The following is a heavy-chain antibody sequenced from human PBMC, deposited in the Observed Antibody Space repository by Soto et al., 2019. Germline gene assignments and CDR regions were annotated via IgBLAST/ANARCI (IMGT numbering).Heavy chain of an antibody. V-gene: IGHV4-30-2*01. CDR1: GGSISSGGYS. CDR2: IYHSGST. J-gene: IGHJ4*02. CDR3: ARGMTTVTTLDY. D-gene: IGHD4-4*01. Sequence: QLQLQESGSGLVKPSQTLSLTCAVSGGSISSGGYSWSWIRQPPGKGLEWIGYIYHSGSTYYNPSLKSRITISTDRSTNQLSPKLTSVPAADTAVSSRARGMTTVTTLDYWAQGTPVTVSS.